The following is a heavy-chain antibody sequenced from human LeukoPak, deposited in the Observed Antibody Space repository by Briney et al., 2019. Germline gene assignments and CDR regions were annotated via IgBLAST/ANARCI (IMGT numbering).Heavy chain of an antibody. V-gene: IGHV1-2*02. CDR1: GYTFTGYY. D-gene: IGHD3-3*01. CDR2: INPNSGGT. CDR3: ARVGGTRSGYLSCYYYMDV. Sequence: ASVKVSCKASGYTFTGYYMHWVRQAPGQGLEWMGWINPNSGGTNYAQKFQGRVTMTRDTSISTAYMELSRLRSDDTAVYYCARVGGTRSGYLSCYYYMDVWGKGTTVTVSS. J-gene: IGHJ6*03.